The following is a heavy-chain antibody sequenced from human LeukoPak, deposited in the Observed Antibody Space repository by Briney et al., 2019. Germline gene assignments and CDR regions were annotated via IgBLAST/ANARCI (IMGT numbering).Heavy chain of an antibody. Sequence: SETLSLTCTVSGGSISSYYWSWIRQPPGKELEWIGYIYYSGSTNYNPSLKSRVTISVDTSKNQFSLKLSSVTAADTAVYYCAGGIAAAGESYYYYYYMDVWGKGTTVTISS. CDR3: AGGIAAAGESYYYYYYMDV. CDR1: GGSISSYY. D-gene: IGHD6-13*01. CDR2: IYYSGST. V-gene: IGHV4-59*01. J-gene: IGHJ6*03.